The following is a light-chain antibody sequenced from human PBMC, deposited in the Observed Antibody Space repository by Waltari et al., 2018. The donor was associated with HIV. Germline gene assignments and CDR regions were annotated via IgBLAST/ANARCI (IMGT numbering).Light chain of an antibody. CDR3: CSYASSATLVI. CDR1: SPDIANSNL. Sequence: QSALTQPASVSGSPGQSISISCTETSPDIANSNLVPWYQHRTGQAPKLLIFEATKRPSGVSSRFSGSKSGNTASLTISDLQHDDEADYYCCSYASSATLVIFGGGTRVTVL. J-gene: IGLJ2*01. V-gene: IGLV2-23*02. CDR2: EAT.